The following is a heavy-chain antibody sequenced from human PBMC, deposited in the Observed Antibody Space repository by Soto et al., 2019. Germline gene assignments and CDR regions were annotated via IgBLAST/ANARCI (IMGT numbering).Heavy chain of an antibody. J-gene: IGHJ4*02. V-gene: IGHV4-59*08. CDR2: LYYTGST. Sequence: SETLSLTCTVSGASIIGYHWGWILQPPWKGLEWIGYLYYTGSTHYNPSLKSRVTMSVDTSKNQFSLKLNSVTAADTAVYYCARGFAIGWYTYFFDLWGQGPLVTVSS. CDR1: GASIIGYH. D-gene: IGHD6-19*01. CDR3: ARGFAIGWYTYFFDL.